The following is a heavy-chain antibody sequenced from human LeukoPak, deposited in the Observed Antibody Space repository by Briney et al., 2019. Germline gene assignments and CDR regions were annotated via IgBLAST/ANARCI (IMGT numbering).Heavy chain of an antibody. CDR1: IGSLSSSKW. V-gene: IGHV4-4*02. CDR2: IYLYGTT. D-gene: IGHD1/OR15-1a*01. J-gene: IGHJ6*02. Sequence: SETLSLTCSVSIGSLSSSKWWSWVRQSPVKGLEWIGEIYLYGTTNYNPSFTSRVTMSVDRSRNQFSLKLTSVTAADTAVYYCARQKWEQQGRDYYFNGLDVWGPGTTVIVPS. CDR3: ARQKWEQQGRDYYFNGLDV.